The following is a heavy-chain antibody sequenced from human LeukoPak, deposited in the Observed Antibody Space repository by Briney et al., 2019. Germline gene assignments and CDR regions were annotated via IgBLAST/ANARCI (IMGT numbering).Heavy chain of an antibody. CDR1: GDSISSSTYY. V-gene: IGHV4-39*07. Sequence: SETLSLTCTVSGDSISSSTYYWGWIRQPPGKGLEWIGSIYFGGGTYYNPSLKSRVTVSVDASKNQFSLRLSSVTAADTAVYYCARAPPFPGNLFWGQGTLVTVSS. CDR2: IYFGGGT. CDR3: ARAPPFPGNLF. D-gene: IGHD4-23*01. J-gene: IGHJ4*02.